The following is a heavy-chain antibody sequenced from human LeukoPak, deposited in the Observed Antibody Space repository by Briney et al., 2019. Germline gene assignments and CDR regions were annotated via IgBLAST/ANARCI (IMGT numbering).Heavy chain of an antibody. J-gene: IGHJ4*02. CDR2: IRYDGSNK. CDR1: GFTFSSYG. V-gene: IGHV3-30*02. Sequence: GGSLRLSCAAPGFTFSSYGMHWVRQAPGKGLEWVAFIRYDGSNKYYADSVKGRFTISRDNSKNTLYLQMNSLRAEDTAVYYCAKDRGYCSGGSCYNWGQGTLVTVSS. CDR3: AKDRGYCSGGSCYN. D-gene: IGHD2-15*01.